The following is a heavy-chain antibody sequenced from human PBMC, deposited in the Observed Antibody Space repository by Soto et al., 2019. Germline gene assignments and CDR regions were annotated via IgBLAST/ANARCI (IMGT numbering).Heavy chain of an antibody. D-gene: IGHD2-2*01. CDR3: ARARGDCSSVSCYGYFYYGMDV. CDR1: GFIVSSHY. Sequence: EVQLVEAGGGLIQPGGSLRLSCAASGFIVSSHYMSWVRQAPGKGLEWVSAIYSGGSIYYTDSVEGRFTISRDVSKNILYLQMNSLRADDTAVYYCARARGDCSSVSCYGYFYYGMDVWGQGTTVIVS. J-gene: IGHJ6*02. CDR2: IYSGGSI. V-gene: IGHV3-53*01.